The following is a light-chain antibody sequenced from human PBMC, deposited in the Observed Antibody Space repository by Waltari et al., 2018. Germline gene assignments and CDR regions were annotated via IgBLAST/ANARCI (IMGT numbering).Light chain of an antibody. Sequence: QSALTQPASVSGSAGQSITISCTGSSSHVGGYNYVSWYQQHPDRAPKLLIYEVGSRPSGVSDRFSGSKSGNTASLTISGLQAEDEADYYCSSYTSSITYVFGVGTKVTVL. V-gene: IGLV2-14*01. J-gene: IGLJ1*01. CDR1: SSHVGGYNY. CDR2: EVG. CDR3: SSYTSSITYV.